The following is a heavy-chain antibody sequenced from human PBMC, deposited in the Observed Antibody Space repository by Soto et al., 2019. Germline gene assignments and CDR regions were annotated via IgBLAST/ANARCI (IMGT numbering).Heavy chain of an antibody. CDR2: ISYDGSNK. D-gene: IGHD2-21*02. V-gene: IGHV3-33*01. CDR3: AREGCGGDCSIDY. Sequence: QVQLVESGGGVVQPGRSLRLSCAASGFTFSSYGMHWVRQAPGKGLEWVAVISYDGSNKYYADSVKGRFTISRDNSKNALYLQMNGLRAEDTAVYYCAREGCGGDCSIDYWGQGTLVTVSA. CDR1: GFTFSSYG. J-gene: IGHJ4*02.